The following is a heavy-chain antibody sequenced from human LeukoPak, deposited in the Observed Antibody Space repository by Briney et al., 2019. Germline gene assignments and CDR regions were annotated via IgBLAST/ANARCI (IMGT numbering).Heavy chain of an antibody. CDR3: ARDVVAATQTFAYGMDV. CDR1: GFSFSSFG. V-gene: IGHV3-33*01. CDR2: VWYDGSNK. Sequence: GGSLRLSCAASGFSFSSFGIHWVRQAPGKGLEWVAIVWYDGSNKHDADSVKGRFTISRDNSKNTLYMQMNSLRAEDTAVYYCARDVVAATQTFAYGMDVWGQGTTVTVSS. D-gene: IGHD2-15*01. J-gene: IGHJ6*02.